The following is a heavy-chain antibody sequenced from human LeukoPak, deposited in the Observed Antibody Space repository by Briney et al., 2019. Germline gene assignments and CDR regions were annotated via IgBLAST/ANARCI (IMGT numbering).Heavy chain of an antibody. CDR1: GFTLITYE. J-gene: IGHJ4*02. D-gene: IGHD2-2*01. CDR3: ARRYCSSTSCTLDY. V-gene: IGHV3-48*03. CDR2: ISSSGSTK. Sequence: GGSLRLSCAASGFTLITYEVNWVRQAPGKGLEWVSYISSSGSTKNYADSVKGRFTISRDNAENSLSLQMNSLRAEDTAVYYCARRYCSSTSCTLDYWGQGTLVTVSS.